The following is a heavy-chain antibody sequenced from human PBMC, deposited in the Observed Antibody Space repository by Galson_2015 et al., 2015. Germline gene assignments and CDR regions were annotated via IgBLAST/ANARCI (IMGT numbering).Heavy chain of an antibody. J-gene: IGHJ3*01. CDR2: NSADNGNF. Sequence: SVKVSCKASGYTFTTYGISWGRQAPGQGLEWMGWNSADNGNFNYAQKFEDRITITTDTSKSTAYMELRSLRSDDTAVYYCAMIVRYLYGSGSVPSDAFDLSGTRKLVTVSS. V-gene: IGHV1-18*01. D-gene: IGHD3-10*01. CDR3: AMIVRYLYGSGSVPSDAFDL. CDR1: GYTFTTYG.